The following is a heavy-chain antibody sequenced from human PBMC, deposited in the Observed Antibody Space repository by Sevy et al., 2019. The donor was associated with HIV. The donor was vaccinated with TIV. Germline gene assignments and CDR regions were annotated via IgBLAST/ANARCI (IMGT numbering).Heavy chain of an antibody. CDR2: IKHDGSST. CDR1: GFTFNKYL. D-gene: IGHD3-3*01. V-gene: IGHV3-74*03. CDR3: AREGVDFWSGPVDFYYGMDV. J-gene: IGHJ6*02. Sequence: GGSLRLSCAASGFTFNKYLMHWVRQVPGKGLVWVSQIKHDGSSTTYADSVKGRFTLPRDNAKNTVSLALNSLRVEDTGVYFCAREGVDFWSGPVDFYYGMDVWGQGATVTVSS.